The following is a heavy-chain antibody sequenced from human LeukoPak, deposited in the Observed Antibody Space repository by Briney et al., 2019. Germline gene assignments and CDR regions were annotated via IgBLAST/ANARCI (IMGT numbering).Heavy chain of an antibody. CDR2: ISGYNGNT. CDR3: ARNMGHRLVGTTNYFDY. J-gene: IGHJ4*02. V-gene: IGHV1-18*04. CDR1: GYTFTGYY. Sequence: GASVKVSCKASGYTFTGYYMHWVRQAPGQGLEWMGWISGYNGNTNYAQTLQGRVTMTTDTSTSTAYMELRSLRSDDTAVYYCARNMGHRLVGTTNYFDYWGQGTLVTVSS. D-gene: IGHD1-26*01.